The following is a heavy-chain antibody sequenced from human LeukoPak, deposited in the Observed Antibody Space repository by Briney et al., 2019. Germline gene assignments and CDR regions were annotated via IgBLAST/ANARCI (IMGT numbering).Heavy chain of an antibody. V-gene: IGHV3-11*01. Sequence: GGSLRLSCAASGFTFSDYYMSWIRQAPGKGLEWVSYISSSGSTIYYADSVKGRFTISRDNAKNSLYLQMNSLRPEDTALYYCTKDSVAMVTTSDYWGQGTLVTVSS. J-gene: IGHJ4*02. CDR1: GFTFSDYY. CDR2: ISSSGSTI. D-gene: IGHD5-18*01. CDR3: TKDSVAMVTTSDY.